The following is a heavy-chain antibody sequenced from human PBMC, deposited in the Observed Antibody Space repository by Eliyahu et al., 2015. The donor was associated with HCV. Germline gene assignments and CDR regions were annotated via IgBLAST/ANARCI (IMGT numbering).Heavy chain of an antibody. D-gene: IGHD3-10*01. CDR1: GGSFSGYY. J-gene: IGHJ3*02. CDR2: INHSGST. Sequence: QVQLQQWGAGLLKPSETLSLTCAVYGGSFSGYYWSWIRQPPGKGLEWIGEINHSGSTNYNPSLKSRVTISVDTSKNQFSLKLSSVTAADTAVYYCARGAKVGPRNHYYGRGSAFDIWGQGTMVTVSS. CDR3: ARGAKVGPRNHYYGRGSAFDI. V-gene: IGHV4-34*01.